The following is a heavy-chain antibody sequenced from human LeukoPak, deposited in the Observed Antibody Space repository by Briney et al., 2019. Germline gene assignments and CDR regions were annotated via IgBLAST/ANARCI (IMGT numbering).Heavy chain of an antibody. Sequence: ASVKVSCKASGYTFTNYAINWVRQAPGQGLEWMGIINPSDGSTSYAQKFQGRVTMTRDMSTSTVYMELSSLRSEDTAVYYCARGPQVYDIRDSTAAKIDYWGQGTLVTVSS. J-gene: IGHJ4*02. D-gene: IGHD3-16*01. V-gene: IGHV1-46*01. CDR1: GYTFTNYA. CDR3: ARGPQVYDIRDSTAAKIDY. CDR2: INPSDGST.